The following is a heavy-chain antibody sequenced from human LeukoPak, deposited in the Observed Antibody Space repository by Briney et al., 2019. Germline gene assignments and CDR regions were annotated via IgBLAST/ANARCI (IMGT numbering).Heavy chain of an antibody. CDR2: ISACNGNT. Sequence: ASVRVSCKASGYTFTSYGISWVRQAPGQGLEWMGWISACNGNTNYAQKLQGRVTMTTDTSTSTAYMELRSLRSDDTAVYYCAGDFPKRITMIVVGDYWGQGTLVTVSS. D-gene: IGHD3-22*01. J-gene: IGHJ4*02. CDR3: AGDFPKRITMIVVGDY. V-gene: IGHV1-18*01. CDR1: GYTFTSYG.